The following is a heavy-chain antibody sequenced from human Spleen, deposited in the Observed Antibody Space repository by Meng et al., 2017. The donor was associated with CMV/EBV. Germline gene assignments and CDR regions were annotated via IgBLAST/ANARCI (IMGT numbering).Heavy chain of an antibody. D-gene: IGHD3-22*01. CDR1: GGSISGSSYY. J-gene: IGHJ6*02. CDR3: ARLPDSSGYYVYYYYGMDV. V-gene: IGHV4-39*01. CDR2: IYYSGST. Sequence: SETLSLTCGVSGGSISGSSYYWGWIRQPPGKGLEWIGSIYYSGSTYYNPSLKSRVTISVDTSKNQFSLKLSSVTAADTAVYYCARLPDSSGYYVYYYYGMDVWGQGTTVTVSS.